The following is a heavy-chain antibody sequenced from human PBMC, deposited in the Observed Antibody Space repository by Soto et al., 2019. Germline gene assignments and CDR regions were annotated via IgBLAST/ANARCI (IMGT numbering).Heavy chain of an antibody. CDR3: THMWGSGLYGMDV. V-gene: IGHV2-5*01. CDR2: IYSNDDK. Sequence: QITLKESGPTLVQPTQTLTLTCTFSGFSLSTSGVGVGWVRQPPGKALEWLALIYSNDDKRFSTSLKSRLTSTKDTSKNQVVHTMTNMDLGDTATDYCTHMWGSGLYGMDVWGQGNTVTVSS. D-gene: IGHD3-10*01. J-gene: IGHJ6*02. CDR1: GFSLSTSGVG.